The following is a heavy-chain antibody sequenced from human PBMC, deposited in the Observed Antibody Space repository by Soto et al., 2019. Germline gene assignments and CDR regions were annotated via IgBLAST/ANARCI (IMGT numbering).Heavy chain of an antibody. V-gene: IGHV3-64*01. J-gene: IGHJ6*03. CDR1: GFTFSSYA. CDR3: ARDAIAVAGMGYYMDV. Sequence: GGSLRLSCAASGFTFSSYAMHWVRQAPGKGLEYVSAISSNGGSTYYANSVKGRFTISRDNSKNTLYLQMGSLRAEDMAVYYCARDAIAVAGMGYYMDVWGKGTTVTVSS. CDR2: ISSNGGST. D-gene: IGHD6-19*01.